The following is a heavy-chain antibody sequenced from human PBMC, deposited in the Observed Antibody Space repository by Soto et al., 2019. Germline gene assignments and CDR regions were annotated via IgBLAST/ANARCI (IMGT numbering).Heavy chain of an antibody. J-gene: IGHJ4*02. CDR1: GYNFIHHY. CDR2: FNPQNGVT. CDR3: ARGPLIIGHITNLGEPSPGVLEY. D-gene: IGHD3-3*01. Sequence: QVQLVQSGSEVKKPGTSVKVSCKASGYNFIHHYIHWMRQTPGQGLECMGWFNPQNGVTFLQQKFKYRVIMTSDTSIYIVFMELSNLRSDETALYYCARGPLIIGHITNLGEPSPGVLEYWGQGTPVTVSS. V-gene: IGHV1-2*02.